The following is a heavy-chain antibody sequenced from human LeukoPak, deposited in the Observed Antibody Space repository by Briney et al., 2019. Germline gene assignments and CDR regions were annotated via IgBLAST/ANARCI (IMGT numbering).Heavy chain of an antibody. CDR1: GGSISSYY. CDR2: IYYSGST. V-gene: IGHV4-59*12. J-gene: IGHJ4*02. Sequence: SETLSLTCTVSGGSISSYYWSWIRQPPGKGLEWIGYIYYSGSTNYNPSLKSRVTISVETSKNQFSLKLSSVTAADTAVYYCARLPYYYDSSGSPGDYWGQGTLVTVSS. CDR3: ARLPYYYDSSGSPGDY. D-gene: IGHD3-22*01.